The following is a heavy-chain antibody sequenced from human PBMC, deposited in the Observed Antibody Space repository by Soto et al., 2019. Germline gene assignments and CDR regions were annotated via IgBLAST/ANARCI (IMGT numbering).Heavy chain of an antibody. V-gene: IGHV3-15*04. Sequence: EVQLVESGGGLVKPGGSLRLSCGASGFIFSNAHMGWVRQAPGKGLEWIGRIDSRPDGGRADYASSVEGRFTLSRDDSKTTMYLQMNSLKVEDTAMYYCVHFGREGGRGTQVTVSS. CDR3: VHFGRE. CDR2: IDSRPDGGRA. D-gene: IGHD2-15*01. J-gene: IGHJ4*02. CDR1: GFIFSNAH.